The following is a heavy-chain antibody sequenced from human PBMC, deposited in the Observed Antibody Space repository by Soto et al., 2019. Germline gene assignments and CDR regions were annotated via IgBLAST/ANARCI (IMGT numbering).Heavy chain of an antibody. J-gene: IGHJ4*02. CDR1: GYSFTRYG. CDR3: ARVNIINMIVMVLDS. Sequence: VESLTISCKGSGYSFTRYGIVWVLQMPGKGLEWMGIIYPGDSYTRYSPSFQGQVTISADKSISTAYLQWSSLKASDTAMYYCARVNIINMIVMVLDSWGQGTLVTVSS. V-gene: IGHV5-51*01. D-gene: IGHD3-22*01. CDR2: IYPGDSYT.